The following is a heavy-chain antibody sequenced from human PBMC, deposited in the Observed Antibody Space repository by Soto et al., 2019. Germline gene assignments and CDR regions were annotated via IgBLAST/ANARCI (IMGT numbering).Heavy chain of an antibody. CDR3: ATSVNSAMAFDY. D-gene: IGHD5-18*01. V-gene: IGHV1-46*01. Sequence: GGSVKVSFKASGYPLTHYYIHWVRQAPGQGLEWMGIINPNGGITTYAQKFRAGFSMTRDTSTSTVYLELSSLRSEDSAVYYCATSVNSAMAFDYWGQGTLVTVSS. CDR1: GYPLTHYY. J-gene: IGHJ4*02. CDR2: INPNGGIT.